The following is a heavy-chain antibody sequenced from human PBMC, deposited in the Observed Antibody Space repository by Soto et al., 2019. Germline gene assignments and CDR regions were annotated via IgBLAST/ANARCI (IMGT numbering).Heavy chain of an antibody. CDR1: GFLFSDSE. Sequence: PGGSLRLSCAASGFLFSDSEINCVRHAPGKGLEWVSYISGSGLTIYYADSVKGRFTISRDNAKNSLYLQMNSLGVEDTAVYYCARGPYRNTYNWFDSWGQGTLVTVSS. CDR2: ISGSGLTI. D-gene: IGHD5-12*01. CDR3: ARGPYRNTYNWFDS. J-gene: IGHJ5*02. V-gene: IGHV3-48*03.